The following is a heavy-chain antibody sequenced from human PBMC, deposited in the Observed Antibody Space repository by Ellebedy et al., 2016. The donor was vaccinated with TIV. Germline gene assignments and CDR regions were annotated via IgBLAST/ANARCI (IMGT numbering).Heavy chain of an antibody. D-gene: IGHD3-10*01. J-gene: IGHJ4*02. CDR2: ITHSGST. V-gene: IGHV4-34*01. Sequence: MPSETLSLTCAVYGGSFSGYYWSWIRQAPGKGLEWIGDITHSGSTNYNPSLKSRVTILVATSKSQFSLKLTSSTATDTAVYYCARGEGGVLLWFGEITVHSWGQGTLVTVSS. CDR3: ARGEGGVLLWFGEITVHS. CDR1: GGSFSGYY.